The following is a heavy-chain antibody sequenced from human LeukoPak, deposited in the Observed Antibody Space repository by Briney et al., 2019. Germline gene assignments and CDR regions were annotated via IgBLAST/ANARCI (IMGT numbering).Heavy chain of an antibody. Sequence: GGSLRLSCAASGFTFSSYAMSWVRQAPGKGLKWVSAISGSGGSTYYADSVKGRFTISRDNSKNTLYLQMNSLRAEDTAVYYCAKGGTTMVRGVIIIRDFDYWGQGTLVTVSS. CDR1: GFTFSSYA. V-gene: IGHV3-23*01. D-gene: IGHD3-10*01. J-gene: IGHJ4*02. CDR3: AKGGTTMVRGVIIIRDFDY. CDR2: ISGSGGST.